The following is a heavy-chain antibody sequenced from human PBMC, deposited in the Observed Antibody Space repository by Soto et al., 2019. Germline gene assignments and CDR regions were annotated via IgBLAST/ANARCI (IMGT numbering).Heavy chain of an antibody. D-gene: IGHD3-10*01. V-gene: IGHV1-69*01. CDR1: GGTFSTFG. CDR2: IIPFFGTA. CDR3: ARNMDYYYGPGSGNGHGF. J-gene: IGHJ6*02. Sequence: QVQLVQSGAEVKKTGSSVKVSYKTSGGTFSTFGISWVRQAPGQGLEWMGGIIPFFGTAEYSQKFEDRITITADESTNTVYMDLRSLTSEDTAIYYCARNMDYYYGPGSGNGHGFWGQGTTVTVFS.